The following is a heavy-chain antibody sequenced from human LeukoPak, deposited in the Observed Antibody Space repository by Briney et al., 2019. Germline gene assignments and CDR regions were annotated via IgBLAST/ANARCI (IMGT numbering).Heavy chain of an antibody. V-gene: IGHV4-39*07. CDR1: GGSISSSSYY. CDR2: IYYSGST. D-gene: IGHD4-17*01. J-gene: IGHJ2*01. Sequence: ASETLSLTCTVSGGSISSSSYYWGWIRQPPGKGLEWIGSIYYSGSTYYNPSLKSRVTISVDTSKNQFSLKLSSVTAADTAVYYCARDLYGDYETGWYFDLWGRGTLVTVSS. CDR3: ARDLYGDYETGWYFDL.